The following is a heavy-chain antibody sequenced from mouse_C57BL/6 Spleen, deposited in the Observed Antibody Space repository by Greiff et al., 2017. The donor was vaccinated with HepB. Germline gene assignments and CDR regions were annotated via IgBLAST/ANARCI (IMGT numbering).Heavy chain of an antibody. CDR2: IYPGSGST. Sequence: VQLQQPGAELVKPGASVKMSCKASGYTFTSYWITWVKQRPGQGLEWIGDIYPGSGSTNYNEKFKSKATLTVDTSSSTAYMQLSSLTSEDSAVYYCARAPYYYGSSTGAMDYWGQGTSVTVSS. J-gene: IGHJ4*01. V-gene: IGHV1-55*01. CDR3: ARAPYYYGSSTGAMDY. CDR1: GYTFTSYW. D-gene: IGHD1-1*01.